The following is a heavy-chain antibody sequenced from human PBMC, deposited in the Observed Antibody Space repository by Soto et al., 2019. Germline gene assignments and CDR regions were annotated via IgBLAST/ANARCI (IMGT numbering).Heavy chain of an antibody. Sequence: QVQLVQSGAEVKKPGASVKVSCKASGYTFSSYDINWVRQATGQGLEWMGWLNPNSGDTGYAQKFQGRVTLTRNTSINTAYLELSSLTSDDRAVYSWPPPGGGGYLSWGQGTLVTVSS. D-gene: IGHD6-19*01. CDR3: PPPGGGGYLS. CDR1: GYTFSSYD. J-gene: IGHJ5*02. V-gene: IGHV1-8*01. CDR2: LNPNSGDT.